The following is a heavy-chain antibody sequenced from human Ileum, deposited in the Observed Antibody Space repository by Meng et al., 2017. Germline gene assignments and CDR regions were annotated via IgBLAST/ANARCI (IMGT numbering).Heavy chain of an antibody. CDR1: GGSISSSIW. D-gene: IGHD3-10*01. V-gene: IGHV4-4*02. Sequence: QVQLQESGPGLVKPSGTLSLTCAVSGGSISSSIWWSWVRQPPEKGLEWIGEIHHSGTTNCSPSLKSRLTISVDKSKNQFSLKLQSVTAADTAVYFCARGVVSGSHYNTYWGQGILVTVSS. J-gene: IGHJ4*02. CDR2: IHHSGTT. CDR3: ARGVVSGSHYNTY.